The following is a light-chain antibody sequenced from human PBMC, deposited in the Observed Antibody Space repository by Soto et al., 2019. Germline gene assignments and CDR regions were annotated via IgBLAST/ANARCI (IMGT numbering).Light chain of an antibody. CDR1: SSNIGAGYD. CDR2: GNS. CDR3: QSYDSSLSGHYV. J-gene: IGLJ1*01. V-gene: IGLV1-40*01. Sequence: QSALTQPPSVSGAPGQRVTISFTGSSSNIGAGYDVHWYQQLPGTAPKLLIYGNSNRPSGVPDRFSGSKSGTSASLAITGLQAEDEADYYCQSYDSSLSGHYVFGTGTKVTVL.